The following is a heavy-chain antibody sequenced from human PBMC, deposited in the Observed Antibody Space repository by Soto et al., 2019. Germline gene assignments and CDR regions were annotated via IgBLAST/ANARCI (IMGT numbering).Heavy chain of an antibody. CDR1: GFSFSTFG. CDR3: AKDDGTGC. J-gene: IGHJ4*02. D-gene: IGHD1-1*01. CDR2: MLYDGTNI. V-gene: IGHV3-30*18. Sequence: QVQLVESGGGVVQPGRSLRLSCAASGFSFSTFGMHWVRQAPGKGLEWLAGMLYDGTNIHYADSVKGRFTISRDSSKNTGYMEMNNRRAEDTAVYFCAKDDGTGCWGQGTLVTVSS.